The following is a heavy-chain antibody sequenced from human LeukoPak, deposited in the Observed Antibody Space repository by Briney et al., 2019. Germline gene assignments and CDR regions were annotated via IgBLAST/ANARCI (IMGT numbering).Heavy chain of an antibody. CDR2: MNSNNGNT. V-gene: IGHV1-8*02. Sequence: GASVKVSCKASGYTFTSYDINWVRQATGQGLEWMAWMNSNNGNTGYAPKFQGRVTMTRNTSISTAYIELSSQRSEDTAVYYCARGHEYYYDSSGYYLKYAFDIWGQGTKVTVSS. CDR3: ARGHEYYYDSSGYYLKYAFDI. CDR1: GYTFTSYD. J-gene: IGHJ3*02. D-gene: IGHD3-22*01.